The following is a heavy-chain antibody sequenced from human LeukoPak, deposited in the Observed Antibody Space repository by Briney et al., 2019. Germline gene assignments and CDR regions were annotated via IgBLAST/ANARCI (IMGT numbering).Heavy chain of an antibody. CDR1: GFTFSSYG. CDR3: AKAAGYYYDVDI. J-gene: IGHJ3*02. V-gene: IGHV3-30*02. D-gene: IGHD3-22*01. Sequence: GGSLRLSCAASGFTFSSYGMHCVRQAPGKGLEWVAFIRYDGSNKYYADSVKGRFTISRDNSKNTLYLQMNSLRAEDTAVYYCAKAAGYYYDVDIWGQGTMVTVSS. CDR2: IRYDGSNK.